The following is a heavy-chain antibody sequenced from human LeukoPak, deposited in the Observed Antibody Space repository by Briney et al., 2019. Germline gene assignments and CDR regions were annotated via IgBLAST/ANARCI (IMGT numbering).Heavy chain of an antibody. CDR3: ARLTYYYDSSGYYRHIDY. CDR1: GGSFSGYY. CDR2: IYYSGST. Sequence: SETLSLTCAVYGGSFSGYYWGWIRQPPGKGLEWIGSIYYSGSTYYNPSLKSRVTISVDTSKNQFSLKLSSVTAADTAVYYCARLTYYYDSSGYYRHIDYWGQGTLVTVSS. D-gene: IGHD3-22*01. V-gene: IGHV4-39*01. J-gene: IGHJ4*02.